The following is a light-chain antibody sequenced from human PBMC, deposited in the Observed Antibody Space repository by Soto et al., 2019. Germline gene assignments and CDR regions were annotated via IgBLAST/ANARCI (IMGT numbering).Light chain of an antibody. CDR2: EAL. Sequence: ETVLTQSPATLSLSPGERATLSCGASRSISTYLAWYQQKPGQAPRLLIYEALNRATGIPARFSGSGSGTDFTLTISSLEPEDFAVYYCQQRSNWPPTFGQGTRLETK. CDR1: RSISTY. V-gene: IGKV3-11*01. CDR3: QQRSNWPPT. J-gene: IGKJ5*01.